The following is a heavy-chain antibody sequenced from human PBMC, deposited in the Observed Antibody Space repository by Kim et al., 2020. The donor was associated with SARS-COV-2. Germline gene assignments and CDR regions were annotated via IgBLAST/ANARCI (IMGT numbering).Heavy chain of an antibody. V-gene: IGHV3-23*01. CDR2: ISGSGGST. CDR3: AKDPKGLYYYGSGSYYRPSHFDY. J-gene: IGHJ4*02. D-gene: IGHD3-10*01. CDR1: GFTFSSYA. Sequence: GGSLRLSCAASGFTFSSYAMSWVRQAPGKGLEWVSAISGSGGSTYYADSVKGRFTISRDNSKNTLYLQMNSLRAEDTAVYYCAKDPKGLYYYGSGSYYRPSHFDYWGQGTLVTVSS.